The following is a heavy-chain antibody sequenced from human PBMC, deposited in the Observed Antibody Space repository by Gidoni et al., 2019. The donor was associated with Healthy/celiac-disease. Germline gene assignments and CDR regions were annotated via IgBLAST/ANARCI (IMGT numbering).Heavy chain of an antibody. D-gene: IGHD2-21*02. Sequence: EVQLVESGGGLVKPGGSLRLSCAASGFTFRSYSMNWVRQAPGKGLEWVSSISSSSSYIYYADSVKGRFTISRDNAKNSLYLQMNSLRAEDTAVYYCARDSGLGTVVTPHYGMDVWGQGTTVTVSS. V-gene: IGHV3-21*01. CDR2: ISSSSSYI. J-gene: IGHJ6*02. CDR1: GFTFRSYS. CDR3: ARDSGLGTVVTPHYGMDV.